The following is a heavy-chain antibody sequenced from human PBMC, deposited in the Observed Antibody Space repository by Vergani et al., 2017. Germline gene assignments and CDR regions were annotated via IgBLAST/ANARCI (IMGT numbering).Heavy chain of an antibody. D-gene: IGHD6-6*01. CDR2: INPNSGGT. V-gene: IGHV1-2*02. CDR1: GYTFTGYY. CDR3: ARDSSSSAYYYYYYGMDV. Sequence: QVQLVQSGAEVKKPGASVKVSCKASGYTFTGYYMHWVRQAPGQGLEWMGWINPNSGGTNYAQKFQGRVTMTTDTSTSTAYMELRSLSSDDTAVYYCARDSSSSAYYYYYYGMDVWGQGTTVTVSS. J-gene: IGHJ6*02.